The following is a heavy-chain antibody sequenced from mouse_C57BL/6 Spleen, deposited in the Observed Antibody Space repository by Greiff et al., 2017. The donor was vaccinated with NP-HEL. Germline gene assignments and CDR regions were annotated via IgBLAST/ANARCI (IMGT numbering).Heavy chain of an antibody. D-gene: IGHD6-1*01. CDR3: AQRGYNEAMGD. CDR1: GFNFTNYP. Sequence: QVQLQQSGAELVKPGASVKMSCKASGFNFTNYPIEWMKQNHGKSLEWIGNFHPYNDDTKYNEKFKGKATLTVEKSSSTVYLELSRLTSDDAAVYYRAQRGYNEAMGDWGEGTSVTVST. CDR2: FHPYNDDT. J-gene: IGHJ4*01. V-gene: IGHV1-47*01.